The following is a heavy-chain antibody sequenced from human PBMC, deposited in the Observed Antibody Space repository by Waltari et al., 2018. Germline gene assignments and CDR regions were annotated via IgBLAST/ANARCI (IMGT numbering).Heavy chain of an antibody. Sequence: QVQLQQWGAGLLKPSETLSLTCSVSGASFSAYYWGWVRHVAGKGLEWIGQIRPPGNTNYNPSLQSLVAISIDTSRNQFSLRVFSVTAADTGLYFCTRGGNYDFWSHSPFVDPWGQGTQVTVSS. J-gene: IGHJ5*02. CDR2: IRPPGNT. V-gene: IGHV4-34*01. CDR3: TRGGNYDFWSHSPFVDP. CDR1: GASFSAYY. D-gene: IGHD3-3*01.